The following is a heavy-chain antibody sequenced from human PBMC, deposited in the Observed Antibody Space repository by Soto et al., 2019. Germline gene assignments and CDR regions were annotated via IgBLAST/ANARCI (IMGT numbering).Heavy chain of an antibody. CDR2: IYYSGST. CDR1: GGSISSSSYF. J-gene: IGHJ4*02. D-gene: IGHD5-18*01. CDR3: AREPFVDTARVPVFDY. V-gene: IGHV4-39*02. Sequence: PSETLSLTCTVSGGSISSSSYFWGWIRQPPGKGLEWIGSIYYSGSTYYNPSLKSRVTVSVDTSRTQFSLKLSSVTAADTAVYYCAREPFVDTARVPVFDYWGPAPRSTVSS.